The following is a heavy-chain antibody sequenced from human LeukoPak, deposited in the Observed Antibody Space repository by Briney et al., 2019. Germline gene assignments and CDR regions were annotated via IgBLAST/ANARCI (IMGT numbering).Heavy chain of an antibody. J-gene: IGHJ6*02. D-gene: IGHD3-9*01. Sequence: GGFLRLSCEASGFPVGSYYLTWVRQAPGKGLEWVSAIYKGGTTYYADSVKGRFTVSRDNSKNSFSLQMNSLSADDTAVYYCARGSGDILTGYSGMDVWGQGTTVTVSS. CDR3: ARGSGDILTGYSGMDV. CDR2: IYKGGTT. V-gene: IGHV3-53*01. CDR1: GFPVGSYY.